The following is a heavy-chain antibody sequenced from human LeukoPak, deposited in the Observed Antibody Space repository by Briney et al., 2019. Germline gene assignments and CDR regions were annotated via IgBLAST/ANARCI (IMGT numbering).Heavy chain of an antibody. V-gene: IGHV1-3*01. Sequence: ASVKVSCKASGYTFTNYAMHWVRQAPGQRLEWMGWINAGNGNTKYSQKFQGRVTITRDTSASTAYMELSSLRSEDTAVYYCARAGGGSGWYGDSDFDYWGQGTLVTVSS. J-gene: IGHJ4*02. D-gene: IGHD6-19*01. CDR3: ARAGGGSGWYGDSDFDY. CDR1: GYTFTNYA. CDR2: INAGNGNT.